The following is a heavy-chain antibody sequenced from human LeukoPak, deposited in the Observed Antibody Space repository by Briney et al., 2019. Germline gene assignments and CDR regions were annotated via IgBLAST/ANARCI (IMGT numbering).Heavy chain of an antibody. CDR3: ATDVYGDYSRWFDP. CDR2: ISASGHST. CDR1: GFTFSNYI. J-gene: IGHJ5*02. D-gene: IGHD4-17*01. Sequence: GGSLRLSCAASGFTFSNYILSWVRQTPGKGLEWVSTISASGHSTYYTDSVKGRFTISRDNSNSTLFLQMGSLSAEDTAIYYRATDVYGDYSRWFDPWGQGTLVTVSS. V-gene: IGHV3-23*01.